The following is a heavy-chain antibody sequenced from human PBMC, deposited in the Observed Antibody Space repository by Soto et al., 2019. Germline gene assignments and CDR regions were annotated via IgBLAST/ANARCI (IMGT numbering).Heavy chain of an antibody. CDR2: IIPILGIA. D-gene: IGHD4-4*01. CDR1: GGTFSSYT. Sequence: QVQLVQSGAEVKKPGSSVKVSCKASGGTFSSYTISWVRQAPGQGLEWMGRIIPILGIANYAQKFQGRVTITADKSTSTAYMELSSLRSAETAVYYAARDKDYSSPPDSDYWGQGTLVTVSS. V-gene: IGHV1-69*08. CDR3: ARDKDYSSPPDSDY. J-gene: IGHJ4*02.